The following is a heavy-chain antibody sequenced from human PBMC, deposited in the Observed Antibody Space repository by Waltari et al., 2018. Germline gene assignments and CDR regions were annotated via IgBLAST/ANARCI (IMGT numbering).Heavy chain of an antibody. J-gene: IGHJ4*02. Sequence: QLQLQESGPGLVKPSETLSLTCTVSGGSISSSSYYWGWIRQPPGKGLEWIGGIYYSGSTYYNPSLKSRVTISVDTSKNQFSLKLSSVTAADTAVYYCARSFGGVIVLDYWGQGTLVTVSS. CDR1: GGSISSSSYY. V-gene: IGHV4-39*01. CDR3: ARSFGGVIVLDY. D-gene: IGHD3-16*02. CDR2: IYYSGST.